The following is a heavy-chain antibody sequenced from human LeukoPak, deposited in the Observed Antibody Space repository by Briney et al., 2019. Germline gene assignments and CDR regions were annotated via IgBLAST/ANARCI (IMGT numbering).Heavy chain of an antibody. CDR2: IYYSGST. Sequence: SEPLSLTCTVSGGSISSHYWSWIRQPPGKGLEWIGYIYYSGSTNYNPSLKSRVTISVDTPKNQFSLKLSSVTAADAAVYYCARVGATVGITGMDVWGKGTKVTVSS. V-gene: IGHV4-59*11. CDR3: ARVGATVGITGMDV. CDR1: GGSISSHY. J-gene: IGHJ6*04. D-gene: IGHD3-3*01.